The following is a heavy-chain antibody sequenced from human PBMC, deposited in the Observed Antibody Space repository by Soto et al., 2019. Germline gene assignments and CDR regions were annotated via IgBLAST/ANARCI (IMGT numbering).Heavy chain of an antibody. CDR3: ARGWGVETDDY. D-gene: IGHD3-16*01. V-gene: IGHV3-21*01. CDR1: GFTFSSYS. Sequence: EVQLVESGGGLVKPGGSLRLSCAASGFTFSSYSMNWVRQAPGKGLEWVSSISSSSSYIYYADSVKGRFTISRDNAKNSLYLQINSLRAEDTAVYYCARGWGVETDDYWGQGTLVTVSS. CDR2: ISSSSSYI. J-gene: IGHJ4*02.